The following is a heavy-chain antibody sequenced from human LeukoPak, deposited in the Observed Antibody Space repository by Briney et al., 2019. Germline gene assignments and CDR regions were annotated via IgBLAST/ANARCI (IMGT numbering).Heavy chain of an antibody. J-gene: IGHJ4*02. V-gene: IGHV1-8*01. CDR3: ARGRAAAD. CDR2: MNPGTANT. CDR1: GYTFTYND. Sequence: GASVKVSCKASGYTFTYNDINWVRQATGQGLEWMGWMNPGTANTGYSQKFQGRLAMTADTSINTAYMELSGLTSEDTAVYYCARGRAAADWGQGTLVTVPS. D-gene: IGHD2-15*01.